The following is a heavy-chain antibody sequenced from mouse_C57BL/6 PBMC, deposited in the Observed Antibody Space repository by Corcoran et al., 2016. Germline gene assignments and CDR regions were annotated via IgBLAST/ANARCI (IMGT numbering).Heavy chain of an antibody. CDR3: ARGPRYDYDDPYYAMDY. V-gene: IGHV3-6*01. Sequence: DVQLQESGPGLVKPSQSLSLTCSVTGYSITSGYYWNWIRQFPGNKLEWMGYISYDGSNNYNPSLKNRISITRDTSKNQFFLKLNSVTTEDTATYYCARGPRYDYDDPYYAMDYWGQGTSVTVSS. CDR1: GYSITSGYY. D-gene: IGHD2-4*01. CDR2: ISYDGSN. J-gene: IGHJ4*01.